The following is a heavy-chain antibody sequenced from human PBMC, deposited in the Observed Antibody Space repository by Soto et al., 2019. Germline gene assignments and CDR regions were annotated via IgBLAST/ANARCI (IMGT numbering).Heavy chain of an antibody. CDR2: IYATGTT. Sequence: SETLSLTCTVSGASISGFYWSWIRKSAGKGLEWIGRIYATGTTDYNPSLKSRVTMSVDTSKNQFSLKLTSATAADTAVYYCGRDGTKSFRDWFDPWAQG. CDR1: GASISGFY. J-gene: IGHJ5*02. V-gene: IGHV4-4*07. D-gene: IGHD1-1*01. CDR3: GRDGTKSFRDWFDP.